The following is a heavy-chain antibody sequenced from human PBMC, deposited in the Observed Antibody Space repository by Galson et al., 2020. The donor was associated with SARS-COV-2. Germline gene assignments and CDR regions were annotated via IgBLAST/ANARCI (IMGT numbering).Heavy chain of an antibody. CDR1: GFTFGGYD. CDR3: AREGYSYGFDY. V-gene: IGHV3-21*01. J-gene: IGHJ4*02. CDR2: ISKSSNYI. D-gene: IGHD5-18*01. Sequence: GESLKISCAASGFTFGGYDMNWVRQAPGKGLEWVSSISKSSNYIYYADSVKGRFTISRDNAKNSLFLQMNSLTAEDTAVYFCAREGYSYGFDYWGQGTLVTVSS.